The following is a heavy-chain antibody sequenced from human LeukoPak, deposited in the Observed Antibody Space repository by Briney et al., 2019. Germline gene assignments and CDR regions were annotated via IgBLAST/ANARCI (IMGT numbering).Heavy chain of an antibody. V-gene: IGHV4-30-4*08. Sequence: SQTLSLTCTVSGGSISSGDYYWSWIRQPPGKGLEWIGYIYYSGSTYYNPSLKSRVTISVDTSKNQFSLKLSSVTAADTAVYYCARGLLWSGVPSGAFDIWGQGTMVTVSS. J-gene: IGHJ3*02. CDR3: ARGLLWSGVPSGAFDI. CDR2: IYYSGST. D-gene: IGHD3-10*01. CDR1: GGSISSGDYY.